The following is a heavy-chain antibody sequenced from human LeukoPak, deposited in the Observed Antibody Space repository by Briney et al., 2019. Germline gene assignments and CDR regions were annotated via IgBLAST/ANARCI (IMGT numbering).Heavy chain of an antibody. CDR3: ATHYAGMVVAATRWSEYGAFDI. CDR1: GGTFSSYA. Sequence: ASVKVSCKASGGTFSSYAISWVRQARGQGLEWMGGIIPIVGTANYAQKFQGRVTITADESTSTAYMELSSLRSEDTAVYYCATHYAGMVVAATRWSEYGAFDIWGQGTMVTVSS. CDR2: IIPIVGTA. J-gene: IGHJ3*02. D-gene: IGHD2-15*01. V-gene: IGHV1-69*13.